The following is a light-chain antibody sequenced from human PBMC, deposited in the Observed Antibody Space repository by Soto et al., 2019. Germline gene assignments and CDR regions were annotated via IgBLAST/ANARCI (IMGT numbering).Light chain of an antibody. J-gene: IGLJ2*01. CDR1: SSNIGSNT. CDR2: SNN. Sequence: QSVLTQPPSASGTPGQRVTISCSGSSSNIGSNTVNWYQQLPGTAPKLLIYSNNQRPSGVPDRFSGSKSGTSASLAISVLLSEYEADYSCAAWDDSLNGVFGGGTKLTVL. CDR3: AAWDDSLNGV. V-gene: IGLV1-44*01.